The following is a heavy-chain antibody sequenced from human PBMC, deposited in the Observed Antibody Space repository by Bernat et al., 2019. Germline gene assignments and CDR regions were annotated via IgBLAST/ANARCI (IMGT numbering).Heavy chain of an antibody. D-gene: IGHD1-26*01. J-gene: IGHJ4*02. V-gene: IGHV3-49*04. CDR2: IRSKAYGGTT. CDR1: GFTFGDYA. CDR3: NRDLVGPSDY. Sequence: EVQLVESGGDLVQSGRSLRLSCTASGFTFGDYAVHWVRQAPGKGLEWVGFIRSKAYGGTTEYAASVKGRFTISRDDSKSIAYLQMNSLKTDDTALYYCNRDLVGPSDYWGQGTLVTVSS.